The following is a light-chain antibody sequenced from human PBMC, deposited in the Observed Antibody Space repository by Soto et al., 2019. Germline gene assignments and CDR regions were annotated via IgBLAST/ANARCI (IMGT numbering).Light chain of an antibody. J-gene: IGKJ4*01. V-gene: IGKV3-15*01. CDR2: GIS. CDR1: QSVSSN. Sequence: EIVMTQFAASLSVSPGERATLSYRASQSVSSNLAWFQQKPGQAPRVLIYGISTRATGIPARFSGSGSETEFTLTISSLQSEDFAVYYCQQYNNWPLTFGGGTKVEIK. CDR3: QQYNNWPLT.